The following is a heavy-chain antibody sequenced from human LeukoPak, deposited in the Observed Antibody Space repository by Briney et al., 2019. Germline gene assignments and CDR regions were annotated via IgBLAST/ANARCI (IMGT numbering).Heavy chain of an antibody. V-gene: IGHV4-38-2*01. Sequence: PSETLSLTCAVSGYSISSGYYWGWIRQPPGKGLEWIGSIYHSGSTYYNPSLKSRVTISVDTSKNQFSLKLSSVTAADTAVYYCARQTYYDFWSGYPRVPYYFDYWGQGTLVTVSS. D-gene: IGHD3-3*01. CDR1: GYSISSGYY. J-gene: IGHJ4*02. CDR3: ARQTYYDFWSGYPRVPYYFDY. CDR2: IYHSGST.